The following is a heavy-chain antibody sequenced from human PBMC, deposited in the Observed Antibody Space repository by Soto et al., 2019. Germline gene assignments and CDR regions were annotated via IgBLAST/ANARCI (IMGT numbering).Heavy chain of an antibody. Sequence: QVQLQESGPGLVKPSQTLSLTCTVSGGSISSGGYYWSWIRQHPGKGLEWIGYIYYSGSTYYNPSLKSRVTISVDTSKNQFSLKLSSVTAADTAVYYCARVRNDYVWGSYRPDAFDIWGQGTMVTVSS. CDR2: IYYSGST. CDR1: GGSISSGGYY. V-gene: IGHV4-31*03. D-gene: IGHD3-16*02. CDR3: ARVRNDYVWGSYRPDAFDI. J-gene: IGHJ3*02.